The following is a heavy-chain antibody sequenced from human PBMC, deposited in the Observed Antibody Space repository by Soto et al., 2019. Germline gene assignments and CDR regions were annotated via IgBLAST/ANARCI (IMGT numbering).Heavy chain of an antibody. CDR1: GGSISSGDYY. J-gene: IGHJ5*02. CDR2: IHNTGSP. V-gene: IGHV4-30-4*01. D-gene: IGHD3-3*01. Sequence: SETLSLTCTVSGGSISSGDYYWSWIRQPPGKGLEWIAYIHNTGSPYYNLSLKSRLTISVDTSKNQFSLKLSSVTAADTAVYYCARKIFGVVSPFDPWGQGTLVT. CDR3: ARKIFGVVSPFDP.